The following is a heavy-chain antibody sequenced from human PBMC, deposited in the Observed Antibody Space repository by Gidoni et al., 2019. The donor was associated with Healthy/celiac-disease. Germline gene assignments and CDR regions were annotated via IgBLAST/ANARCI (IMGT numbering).Heavy chain of an antibody. CDR3: ARDVYDSSGYPYFDY. J-gene: IGHJ4*02. CDR1: GFTFSSYG. Sequence: QVQLVESGGGVVQPVRSLRLSCAASGFTFSSYGMHWVRQAPGKGLEWVAVIWYDGSNKYYADSVKGRFTISRDNSKNTLYLQMNSLRAEDTAVYYCARDVYDSSGYPYFDYWGQGTLVTVSS. V-gene: IGHV3-33*01. D-gene: IGHD3-22*01. CDR2: IWYDGSNK.